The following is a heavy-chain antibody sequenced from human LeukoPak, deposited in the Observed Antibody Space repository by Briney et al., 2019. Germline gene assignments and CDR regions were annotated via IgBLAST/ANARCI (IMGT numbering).Heavy chain of an antibody. D-gene: IGHD6-19*01. CDR1: GFTFGDYA. J-gene: IGHJ1*01. Sequence: GGSLRLSCTASGFTFGDYAMSWVLQAPGKGLEWVGFIRSKAYGGTTEYATSVKGRFTISRDDSKSIAYLQMNSLKPEDTAVYYCTRGSSGWYVSQHWGQGTLVTVSS. CDR3: TRGSSGWYVSQH. CDR2: IRSKAYGGTT. V-gene: IGHV3-49*04.